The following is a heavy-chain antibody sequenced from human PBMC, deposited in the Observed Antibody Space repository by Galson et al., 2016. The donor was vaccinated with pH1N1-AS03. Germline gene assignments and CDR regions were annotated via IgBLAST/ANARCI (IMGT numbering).Heavy chain of an antibody. CDR2: IYGGGDT. D-gene: IGHD3-16*01. CDR1: GFTINNNY. Sequence: SLRLSCAASGFTINNNYMSWVRQAPGKGLEWVSVIYGGGDTFYADTVKGRFTISRNNSKNTVYLQMNSLIVEDTAVSYCAREPWRSTQGEYWGQGTLVTVAS. CDR3: AREPWRSTQGEY. V-gene: IGHV3-53*01. J-gene: IGHJ4*02.